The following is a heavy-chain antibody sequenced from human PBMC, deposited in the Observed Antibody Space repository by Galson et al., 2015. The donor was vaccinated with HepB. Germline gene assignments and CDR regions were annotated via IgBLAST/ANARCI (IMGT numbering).Heavy chain of an antibody. V-gene: IGHV3-49*03. Sequence: SLRLSCAASGFTFGDYAMSWFRQAPGKGPEWVGSIRSKAYGGTTEYAQPVKGRFTISRDDSKSIAYLQINSLKTEDTAVYYCTRGRPTPVADFWSGYPFDYWGQGTLVTVSS. D-gene: IGHD3-3*01. CDR3: TRGRPTPVADFWSGYPFDY. CDR2: IRSKAYGGTT. J-gene: IGHJ4*02. CDR1: GFTFGDYA.